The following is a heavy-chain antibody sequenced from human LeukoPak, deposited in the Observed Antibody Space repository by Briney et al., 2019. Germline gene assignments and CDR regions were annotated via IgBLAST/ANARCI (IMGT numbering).Heavy chain of an antibody. V-gene: IGHV4-34*01. CDR1: GGSFSGYY. CDR2: INHSGST. J-gene: IGHJ4*02. D-gene: IGHD1-26*01. CDR3: ARGGGNNNAFDY. Sequence: SETLSLTCAVYGGSFSGYYWSWIRQPPGKGLEWIGEINHSGSTNYNPSLKSRVTISVDTSKNQFSLKLSSVTAADTAVYYCARGGGNNNAFDYWGQGTLVTVSS.